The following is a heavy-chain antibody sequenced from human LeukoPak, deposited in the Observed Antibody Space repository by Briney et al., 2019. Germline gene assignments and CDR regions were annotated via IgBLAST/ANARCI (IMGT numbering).Heavy chain of an antibody. CDR3: AKNRWGSVATPDS. Sequence: QTGGSLRLSCAASGFSFSDYDIHWVRLAPGKGLEWVTFIRYDGSNTYAESVKGRFTISRDNSKNTVYLQMNSLAIEDTAIYYCAKNRWGSVATPDSWGQGTLVTVSS. V-gene: IGHV3-30*02. CDR1: GFSFSDYD. J-gene: IGHJ4*02. D-gene: IGHD5-12*01. CDR2: IRYDGSNT.